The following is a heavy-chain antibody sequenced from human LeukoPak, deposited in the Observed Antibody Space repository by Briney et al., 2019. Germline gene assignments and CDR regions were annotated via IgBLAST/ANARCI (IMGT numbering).Heavy chain of an antibody. Sequence: GGSLRLSCAASGFTFSNYAMSWVRQAPGRGLEWVSTVIITGVSTYYADSLKGRFTISRDNSKNTLYLQMNSLRAEDTAVYYCARNMSSVTTGGDAFDLCGQGTMVTVSS. CDR3: ARNMSSVTTGGDAFDL. D-gene: IGHD4-17*01. V-gene: IGHV3-23*01. CDR2: VIITGVST. J-gene: IGHJ3*01. CDR1: GFTFSNYA.